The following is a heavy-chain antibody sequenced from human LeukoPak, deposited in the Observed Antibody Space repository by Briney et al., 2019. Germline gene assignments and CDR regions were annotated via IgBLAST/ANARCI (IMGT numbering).Heavy chain of an antibody. CDR3: AKDTGTSKRGHFDY. D-gene: IGHD1-7*01. V-gene: IGHV3-9*01. CDR2: ISWNSDSI. Sequence: PGGSLRLSCAASGFTVSSNYMSWVRQAPGKGLEWVSGISWNSDSIDYADSVKGRFTVSRDNAKNSLYLQMNSLRAEDTALYYCAKDTGTSKRGHFDYWGQGTLVTVSS. CDR1: GFTVSSNY. J-gene: IGHJ4*02.